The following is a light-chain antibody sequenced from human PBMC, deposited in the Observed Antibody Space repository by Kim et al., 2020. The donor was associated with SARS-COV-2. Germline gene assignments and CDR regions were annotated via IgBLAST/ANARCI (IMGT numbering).Light chain of an antibody. Sequence: GHRVTISCSGSSSNIGSNIVTWYQQLPGTAPKLLIYSNNQRPSEVPDRFSGSKSGTSASLAISGLQSEDDADYYCAAWDDSLNGWVVGGGTQLTVL. CDR3: AAWDDSLNGWV. J-gene: IGLJ3*02. CDR1: SSNIGSNI. CDR2: SNN. V-gene: IGLV1-44*01.